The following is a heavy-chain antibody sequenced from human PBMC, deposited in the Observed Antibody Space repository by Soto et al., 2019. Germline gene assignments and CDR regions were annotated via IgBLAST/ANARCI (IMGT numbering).Heavy chain of an antibody. CDR1: GFTFSSYA. Sequence: EVQLLESGGGLVQPGGSLRLSCTGSGFTFSSYAMNWVRQAPGKGLECVSTISGRGGTTYYADSVKGRFTISRDNSKNTLYLQMSSLRAEDTAVYYCAKNGRAAAMYNWFDPWGQGTLVTVSS. J-gene: IGHJ5*02. CDR2: ISGRGGTT. D-gene: IGHD6-13*01. CDR3: AKNGRAAAMYNWFDP. V-gene: IGHV3-23*01.